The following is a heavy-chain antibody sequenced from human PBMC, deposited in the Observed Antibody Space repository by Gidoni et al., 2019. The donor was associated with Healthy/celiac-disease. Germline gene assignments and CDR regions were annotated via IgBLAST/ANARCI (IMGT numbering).Heavy chain of an antibody. V-gene: IGHV3-33*01. J-gene: IGHJ6*02. CDR1: GLTFSRHG. D-gene: IGHD2-15*01. CDR3: ARDPWVVVNSNSYGMDV. CDR2: IWYDGSNK. Sequence: QVQLVESGGGVVQPGRSLRLSCAASGLTFSRHGMHWVRQAPGKGLEWVAVIWYDGSNKYYADSVKGRLTISRDNSKNTLYLQMNSLRAEDTAVYYCARDPWVVVNSNSYGMDVWGQGTTVTVSS.